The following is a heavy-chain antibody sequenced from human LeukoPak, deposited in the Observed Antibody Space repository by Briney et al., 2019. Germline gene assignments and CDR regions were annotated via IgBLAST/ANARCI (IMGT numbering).Heavy chain of an antibody. CDR1: GFTFSSYS. CDR2: ISSSSYI. V-gene: IGHV3-21*01. Sequence: PGGSLRLSCAASGFTFSSYSMNWVRQASGKGLEWVSSISSSSYIYYADSVKGRFTISRDNAKNSLYLQMNSLRAEDTAVYYCARDVYGSGSPYYYGMDVWGQGTTVTVSS. CDR3: ARDVYGSGSPYYYGMDV. D-gene: IGHD3-10*01. J-gene: IGHJ6*02.